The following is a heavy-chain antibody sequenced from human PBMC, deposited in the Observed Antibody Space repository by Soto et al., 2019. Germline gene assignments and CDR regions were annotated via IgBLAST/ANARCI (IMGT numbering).Heavy chain of an antibody. D-gene: IGHD2-8*01. CDR3: ARDPRSMLPRGAEYFQH. Sequence: QVQLVQSGAEVKKPGASVKVSCKASGYTFTSYGISWVRQAPGQGLEWMGRISAYNGNTNYAQKLQGRVTMTTDTSTSTAYMELRSLRSDDTAVYYCARDPRSMLPRGAEYFQHWGQGTLVTVSS. V-gene: IGHV1-18*04. CDR2: ISAYNGNT. CDR1: GYTFTSYG. J-gene: IGHJ1*01.